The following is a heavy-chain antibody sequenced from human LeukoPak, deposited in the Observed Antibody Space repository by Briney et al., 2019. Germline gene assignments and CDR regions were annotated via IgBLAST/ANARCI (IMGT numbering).Heavy chain of an antibody. V-gene: IGHV1-2*06. CDR3: ATSSEGGYSYGSDIDY. J-gene: IGHJ4*02. D-gene: IGHD5-18*01. CDR2: INPNSVDT. Sequence: ASVKVSCKASGYTFTAYYMYWVRQAPGQGLECMGRINPNSVDTNYAQKFQGRVTMTKDTPISTAYMELSRLRSDDTAVYYCATSSEGGYSYGSDIDYWGQGTLVTVSS. CDR1: GYTFTAYY.